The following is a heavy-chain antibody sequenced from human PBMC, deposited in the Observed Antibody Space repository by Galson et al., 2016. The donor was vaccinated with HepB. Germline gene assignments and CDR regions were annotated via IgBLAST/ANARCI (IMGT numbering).Heavy chain of an antibody. Sequence: SLRLSCAASGFTFSSYWVSWVRQAPGKGLEWVAVIWYDGSNKYYADSVKGRFTISRDNSKNTLYLQMNSLRAEDTAVYYCARGRYDTLTLANWGQGTLVTVSS. CDR1: GFTFSSYW. CDR2: IWYDGSNK. D-gene: IGHD3-9*01. V-gene: IGHV3-33*08. J-gene: IGHJ4*02. CDR3: ARGRYDTLTLAN.